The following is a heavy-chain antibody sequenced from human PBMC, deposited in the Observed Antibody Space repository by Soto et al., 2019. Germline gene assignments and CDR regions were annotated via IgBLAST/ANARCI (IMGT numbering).Heavy chain of an antibody. D-gene: IGHD6-19*01. CDR3: ARGGYSSGPDY. CDR2: INPGNDNT. Sequence: GASVKVSCKASGDTFTSXPIHWVRQAPGQRLEWMGWINPGNDNTRYSQKFQGRVTITRDTSASTVYMELSSLRSEDTAVYYCARGGYSSGPDYWGQGTLVTVSS. V-gene: IGHV1-3*01. J-gene: IGHJ4*02. CDR1: GDTFTSXP.